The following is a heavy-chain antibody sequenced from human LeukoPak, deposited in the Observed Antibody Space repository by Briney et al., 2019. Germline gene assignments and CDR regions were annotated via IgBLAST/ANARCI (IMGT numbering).Heavy chain of an antibody. CDR2: ISGSGGST. J-gene: IGHJ4*02. D-gene: IGHD4-11*01. V-gene: IGHV3-23*01. CDR1: GFTVSTFY. Sequence: GGSLRLSCAASGFTVSTFYMSWVRQAPGKGLEWVSGISGSGGSTYYADSVKGRFTISRDNSKNNMYLQMNSLRADDTAVYYCAKGGSSYSEMDYWGQGTLVTVSS. CDR3: AKGGSSYSEMDY.